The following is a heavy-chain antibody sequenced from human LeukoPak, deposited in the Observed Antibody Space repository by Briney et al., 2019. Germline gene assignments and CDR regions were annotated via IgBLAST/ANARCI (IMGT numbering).Heavy chain of an antibody. D-gene: IGHD3-10*01. CDR2: INPSGGST. V-gene: IGHV1-46*01. CDR3: ARGGLWFGESPFDP. Sequence: GASVTVSCKASVYTSTSYYMHWVRQAPGQGLEWMGIINPSGGSTSYAQKCQGRVTMTRDTSTSTVYMELSSLRSEDTAVYYCARGGLWFGESPFDPWGQGTLVTVSS. J-gene: IGHJ5*02. CDR1: VYTSTSYY.